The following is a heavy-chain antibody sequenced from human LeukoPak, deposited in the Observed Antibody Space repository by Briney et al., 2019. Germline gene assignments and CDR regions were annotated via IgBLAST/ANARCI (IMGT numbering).Heavy chain of an antibody. J-gene: IGHJ4*02. CDR3: ARGPVRGQGRFGEFDY. D-gene: IGHD3-10*01. V-gene: IGHV1-2*02. CDR1: GYTFTGYY. CDR2: INPNSGGT. Sequence: ASVKVSCKASGYTFTGYYMHWVRQAPGQGLEWMGWINPNSGGTSYAQQFQDRVTMTRDTSTSTAYMDLRSLRSDDTAVYYCARGPVRGQGRFGEFDYWGQGTLVTVSS.